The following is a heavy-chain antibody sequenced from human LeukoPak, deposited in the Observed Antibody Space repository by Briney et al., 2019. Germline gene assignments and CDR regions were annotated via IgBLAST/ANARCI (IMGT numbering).Heavy chain of an antibody. V-gene: IGHV1-3*01. D-gene: IGHD2-15*01. CDR3: ASEKDYCSGGSCYLENV. CDR1: GYTFTSYA. CDR2: INAGNGNT. J-gene: IGHJ6*02. Sequence: ASVKVSCKASGYTFTSYAMHWVRQAPGQRLEWMGWINAGNGNTKYSQKFQGRVTMTRNTSISTAYMELSSLRSEDTAVYYCASEKDYCSGGSCYLENVWGQGTTVTVSS.